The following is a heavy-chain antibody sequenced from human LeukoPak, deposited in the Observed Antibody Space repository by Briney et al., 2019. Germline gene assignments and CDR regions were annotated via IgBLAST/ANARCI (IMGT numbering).Heavy chain of an antibody. D-gene: IGHD3-22*01. CDR2: IIPSFGTA. CDR1: GGTFSSYA. Sequence: GASVKVSCKASGGTFSSYAISWVRQAPGQGLEWMGGIIPSFGTANYAQKFQGRVTITADESTSTAYMELSSLRSEDTAVYYCARDDYYYDSSGDYYYGMDVWGQGTTVTVSS. CDR3: ARDDYYYDSSGDYYYGMDV. V-gene: IGHV1-69*13. J-gene: IGHJ6*02.